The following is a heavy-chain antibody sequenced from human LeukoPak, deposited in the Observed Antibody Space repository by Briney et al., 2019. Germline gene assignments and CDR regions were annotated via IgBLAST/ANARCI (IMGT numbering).Heavy chain of an antibody. V-gene: IGHV3-48*01. D-gene: IGHD1-20*01. Sequence: GGSLRLSCAASGFNFSNYSMNWVRQAPGKGLEWVSYISSSTIYYADSVKGRFTISRDNAKNSLYLQMNSLRAEDTAVYYCARFPPFITGKYWYFDLWGRGTLVTVSS. CDR2: ISSSTI. J-gene: IGHJ2*01. CDR1: GFNFSNYS. CDR3: ARFPPFITGKYWYFDL.